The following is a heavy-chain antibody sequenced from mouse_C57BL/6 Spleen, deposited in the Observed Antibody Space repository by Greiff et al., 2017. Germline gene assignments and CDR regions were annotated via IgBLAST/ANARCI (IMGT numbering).Heavy chain of an antibody. CDR1: GYTFTSYW. CDR2: INPSNGGT. V-gene: IGHV1-53*01. D-gene: IGHD1-1*02. Sequence: QVQLKQPGTELVKPGASVKLSCKASGYTFTSYWMHWVKQRPGQGLEWIGNINPSNGGTNYTAKFKSKATLTVDKYSRTAYMQLSSLTSEDSAVXYCACGIHWCFDDWGKGTTLTVSS. CDR3: ACGIHWCFDD. J-gene: IGHJ2*01.